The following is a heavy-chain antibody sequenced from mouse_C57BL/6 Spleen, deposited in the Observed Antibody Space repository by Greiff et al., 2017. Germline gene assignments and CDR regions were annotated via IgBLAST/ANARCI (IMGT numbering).Heavy chain of an antibody. CDR3: ARLNYYGSSPFDY. V-gene: IGHV7-3*01. CDR2: IRNKANGYTT. CDR1: GFTFTDYY. Sequence: EVQLVESGGGLVQPGGSLSLSCAASGFTFTDYYMSWVRQPPGKALEWLGFIRNKANGYTTEYSASVKGRFTISRDNSQSILYLQMNALRAEDSATYYCARLNYYGSSPFDYWGQGTTLTVSS. J-gene: IGHJ2*01. D-gene: IGHD1-1*01.